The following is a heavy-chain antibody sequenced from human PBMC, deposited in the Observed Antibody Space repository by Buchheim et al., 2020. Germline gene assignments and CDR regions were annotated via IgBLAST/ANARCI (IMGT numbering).Heavy chain of an antibody. Sequence: QVQLQQWGAGLLKPSETLSLTCAVYGGSFSGYYWSWIRQPPGEGLEWIGEINHSGSTNYNPSLKSRVTISVDTSKNQFSLKLSSVTAADTAVYYCARAGDILTGSGQTPSDYWGQGTL. V-gene: IGHV4-34*01. CDR2: INHSGST. CDR3: ARAGDILTGSGQTPSDY. J-gene: IGHJ4*02. CDR1: GGSFSGYY. D-gene: IGHD3-9*01.